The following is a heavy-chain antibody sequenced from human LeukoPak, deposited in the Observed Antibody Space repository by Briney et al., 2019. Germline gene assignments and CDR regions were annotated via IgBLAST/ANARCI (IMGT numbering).Heavy chain of an antibody. CDR1: GFTFITYS. CDR3: ARRLCSGGTCYLGAFDI. V-gene: IGHV3-48*01. J-gene: IGHJ4*02. Sequence: GGSLRLSCAASGFTFITYSMNWVRQAPGKGLEWVSYISSTGSTIYYADSVKGRFTISRDNAKNSLYLQMNSLRAEDTAVYYCARRLCSGGTCYLGAFDIWGQGTLVTVSS. CDR2: ISSTGSTI. D-gene: IGHD2-15*01.